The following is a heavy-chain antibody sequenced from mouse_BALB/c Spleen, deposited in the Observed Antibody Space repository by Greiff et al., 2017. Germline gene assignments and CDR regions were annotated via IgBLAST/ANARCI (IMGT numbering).Heavy chain of an antibody. CDR3: ARLGGDPYYAMDY. CDR1: GFTFSSFG. J-gene: IGHJ4*01. Sequence: EVMLVESGGGLVQPGGSRKLSCAASGFTFSSFGMHWVRQAPEKGLEWVAYISSGSSTIYYADTVKGRFTISRDNPKNTLFLQMTSLRSEDTAMYYCARLGGDPYYAMDYWGQGTSVTVSS. D-gene: IGHD3-3*01. CDR2: ISSGSSTI. V-gene: IGHV5-17*02.